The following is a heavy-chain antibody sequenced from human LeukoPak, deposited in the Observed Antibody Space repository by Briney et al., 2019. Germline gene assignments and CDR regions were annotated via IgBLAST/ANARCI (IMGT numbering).Heavy chain of an antibody. J-gene: IGHJ5*02. CDR1: GGFFSGYY. CDR2: IKHSGST. D-gene: IGHD3-3*01. CDR3: AREGGRTIFGVVIIGPSGFDP. V-gene: IGHV4-34*01. Sequence: PSETLSLTCAVYGGFFSGYYWSWIRQPPGKGLEWIGEIKHSGSTNYNPSLKSRVTISVDTSRNQFSLKLSSVTAADTAVYYCAREGGRTIFGVVIIGPSGFDPWGQGTLVTVSS.